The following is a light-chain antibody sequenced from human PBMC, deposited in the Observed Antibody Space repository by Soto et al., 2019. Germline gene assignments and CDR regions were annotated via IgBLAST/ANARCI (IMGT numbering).Light chain of an antibody. V-gene: IGKV1-5*01. CDR3: QQYKTYWT. CDR2: HAS. CDR1: QSISNW. J-gene: IGKJ1*01. Sequence: DIQMTQSPSTLPASVGDRVTITCRASQSISNWLARYQQKPGTAPKLLIYHASTLESGVPSRFSGSGSGTEFTLTISSLQPDDFATYYCQQYKTYWTFGQGTKVDIK.